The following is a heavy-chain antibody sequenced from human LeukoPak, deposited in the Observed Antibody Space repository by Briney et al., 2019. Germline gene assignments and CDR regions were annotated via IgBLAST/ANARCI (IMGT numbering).Heavy chain of an antibody. CDR1: GGSISSYY. D-gene: IGHD4-17*01. Sequence: PETLSLTCTVSGGSISSYYWSWIRQPPGKGLEWIGYIYYSGSTNYNPSLKSRVTISVDTSKNQFSLKLSSVTAADTAVYYCARDGNGDYVNYFDYWGQGTLVTVSS. V-gene: IGHV4-59*01. CDR2: IYYSGST. CDR3: ARDGNGDYVNYFDY. J-gene: IGHJ4*02.